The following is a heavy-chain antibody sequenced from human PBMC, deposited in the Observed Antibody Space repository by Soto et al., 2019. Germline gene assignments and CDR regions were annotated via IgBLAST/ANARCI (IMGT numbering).Heavy chain of an antibody. CDR2: IFSSGST. J-gene: IGHJ4*02. CDR3: ARQRRDFDY. D-gene: IGHD6-25*01. CDR1: GGSISSGGYY. V-gene: IGHV4-61*08. Sequence: SETLSLTCTVSGGSISSGGYYWSWIRQPPGKGLQWIGYIFSSGSTNYNPSLKSRVTISVNTSKNQFSLNLNSVTAADTAVYYCARQRRDFDYWGQGSLVTVSS.